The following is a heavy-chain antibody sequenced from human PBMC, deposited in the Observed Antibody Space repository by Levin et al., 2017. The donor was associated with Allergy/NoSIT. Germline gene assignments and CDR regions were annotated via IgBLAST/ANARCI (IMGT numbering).Heavy chain of an antibody. CDR3: ATYSSGWYYFDY. J-gene: IGHJ4*02. CDR2: VDYSAGII. CDR1: GFSVSDYY. V-gene: IGHV3-11*01. D-gene: IGHD6-19*01. Sequence: GGSLRLSCAASGFSVSDYYMSWIRQAPGKGLEWVSSVDYSAGIIHYADSLKGRFTISRDNAKNSLYLQMNSLRAEDTAMYYGATYSSGWYYFDYWGQGTLLTVSS.